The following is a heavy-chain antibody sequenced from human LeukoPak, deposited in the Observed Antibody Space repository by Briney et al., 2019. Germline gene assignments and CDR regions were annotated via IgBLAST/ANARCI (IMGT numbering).Heavy chain of an antibody. CDR1: GFSFNRRG. V-gene: IGHV3-48*04. Sequence: GSLRLSCATSGFSFNRRGMNWVRQPPGKGLEWGSYISPRSETIFYAESVQGRFAVSGDDAKGSLYLQMHTLRVEDTAVYYCARIDGPTVFTYYMDLWGKGTTVTVAS. CDR3: ARIDGPTVFTYYMDL. D-gene: IGHD3-16*01. CDR2: ISPRSETI. J-gene: IGHJ6*03.